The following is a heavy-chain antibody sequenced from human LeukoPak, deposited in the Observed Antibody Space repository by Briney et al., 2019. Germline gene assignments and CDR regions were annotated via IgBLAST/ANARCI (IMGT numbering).Heavy chain of an antibody. J-gene: IGHJ6*03. CDR2: IMPLFGTA. V-gene: IGHV1-69*05. Sequence: SSVKVSCKTSGGTFNNSAISWVRQAPGQGLEWLGGIMPLFGTAGYAQKFQGRVTITTDESTSTAYMELSSLRSEDTAVYYCARVAEEQWSAYYYYYMDVWGKGTTVTVSS. D-gene: IGHD6-19*01. CDR3: ARVAEEQWSAYYYYYMDV. CDR1: GGTFNNSA.